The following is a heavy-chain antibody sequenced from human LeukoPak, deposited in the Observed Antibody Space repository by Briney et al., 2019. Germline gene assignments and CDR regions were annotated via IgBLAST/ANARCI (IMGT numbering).Heavy chain of an antibody. Sequence: SETLSLTCTVHGGSISSSSYSWGWSRQPPGKGLEWIGRINYSGSNYYNPSIKDRITIYVDTSKNQFSLKLSSVTAADAAVYYCARRRNDAVDPWGQGTLVTVSS. CDR1: GGSISSSSYS. J-gene: IGHJ5*02. D-gene: IGHD1-1*01. CDR2: INYSGSN. CDR3: ARRRNDAVDP. V-gene: IGHV4-39*01.